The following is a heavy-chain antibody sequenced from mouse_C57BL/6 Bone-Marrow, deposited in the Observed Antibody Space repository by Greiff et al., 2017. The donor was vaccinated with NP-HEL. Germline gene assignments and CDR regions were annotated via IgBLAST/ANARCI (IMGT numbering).Heavy chain of an antibody. D-gene: IGHD1-1*01. J-gene: IGHJ1*03. Sequence: QVQLQQPGAELVKPGASVKLSCKASGYTFTSYWMHWVKQRPGQGLEWIGMIHPNSGSTNYNEKFKSKATLTVDKSSSTAYMQLSSLTSEDSAVYYCARSFYYYGSSWYFDVWGTGTTVTVSS. CDR3: ARSFYYYGSSWYFDV. CDR2: IHPNSGST. V-gene: IGHV1-64*01. CDR1: GYTFTSYW.